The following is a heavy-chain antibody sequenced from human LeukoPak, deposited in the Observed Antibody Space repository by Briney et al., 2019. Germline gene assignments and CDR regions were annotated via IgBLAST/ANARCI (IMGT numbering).Heavy chain of an antibody. CDR3: ARGRREYYDSSGYYYVGYYFDY. CDR1: GGSISSYY. J-gene: IGHJ4*02. D-gene: IGHD3-22*01. Sequence: SETLSLTCTVSGGSISSYYWNWIRQPPGKGLEWIGYIYYSGSTNYNPSLKSRVTISVDTSKNQFSLKLSSVTAADTAVYYCARGRREYYDSSGYYYVGYYFDYWGQGTLVTVSS. V-gene: IGHV4-59*01. CDR2: IYYSGST.